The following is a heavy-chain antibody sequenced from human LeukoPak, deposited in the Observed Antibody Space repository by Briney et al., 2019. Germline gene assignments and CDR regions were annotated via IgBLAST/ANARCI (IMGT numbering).Heavy chain of an antibody. CDR1: GYTFTSNY. CDR3: ARDRAIVVVPADNWFDP. J-gene: IGHJ5*02. Sequence: ASVKVSCKASGYTFTSNYMHWVRQAPGQGLEWMGIINPSGGSTSYAQKFQGRVTMTRDTSTSTVYMELSSLRSEDTAVYYCARDRAIVVVPADNWFDPWGQGTLVTVSS. D-gene: IGHD2-2*01. CDR2: INPSGGST. V-gene: IGHV1-46*01.